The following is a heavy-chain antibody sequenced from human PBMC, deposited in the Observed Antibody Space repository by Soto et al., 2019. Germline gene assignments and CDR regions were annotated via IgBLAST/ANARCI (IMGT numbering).Heavy chain of an antibody. CDR2: ITDNGGDS. J-gene: IGHJ4*02. CDR1: GFTFGSRA. D-gene: IGHD3-10*01. V-gene: IGHV3-23*04. Sequence: VQLVESGGGVVQPGRSLRLSCAASGFTFGSRAMSWVRQAPGEGLEWVSTITDNGGDSKSADSVRGRFAISRDNSKNILYLQMSSLRAEDSAVYYCARGSMVSYPGSRIFDFWGRGTLVTVSS. CDR3: ARGSMVSYPGSRIFDF.